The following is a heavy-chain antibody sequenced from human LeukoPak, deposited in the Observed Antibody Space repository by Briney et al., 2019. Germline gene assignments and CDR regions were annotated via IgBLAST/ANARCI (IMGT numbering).Heavy chain of an antibody. V-gene: IGHV1-46*01. J-gene: IGHJ4*02. CDR1: GYSFTSYY. CDR3: ARVSLGRDYFDY. CDR2: INPSGSST. D-gene: IGHD7-27*01. Sequence: GASVKVSCKASGYSFTSYYMHWVRQAPGQGLEWMGIINPSGSSTTYAQKFQGRVTMTRDTSTSTVYMELSSLRSEDTAVYHCARVSLGRDYFDYWGQGTLVTVSS.